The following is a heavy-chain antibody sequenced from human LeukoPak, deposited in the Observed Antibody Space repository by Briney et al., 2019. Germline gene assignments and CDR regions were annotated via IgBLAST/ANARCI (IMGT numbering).Heavy chain of an antibody. Sequence: GGSLRLSCAASGFTFSSYWMHWVRQAPGKGLVWVSRINSDGSSTSYADSVKGRFTISRDNAKNSLYLQMNSLRAEDTAIYYCARDRGRYCSGGSCHSEPGYWGQGTLVTVSS. CDR3: ARDRGRYCSGGSCHSEPGY. J-gene: IGHJ4*02. CDR2: INSDGSST. D-gene: IGHD2-15*01. V-gene: IGHV3-74*01. CDR1: GFTFSSYW.